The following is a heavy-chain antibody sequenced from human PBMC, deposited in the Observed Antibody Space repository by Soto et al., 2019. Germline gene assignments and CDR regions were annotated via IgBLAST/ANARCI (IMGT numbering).Heavy chain of an antibody. D-gene: IGHD2-15*01. CDR2: ISGGGDTT. CDR3: AKDPYRVVVPRYGWFDP. V-gene: IGHV3-23*01. J-gene: IGHJ5*02. CDR1: EFTFSSYA. Sequence: EVQLLESGGGLVQPGGSLRLSCAASEFTFSSYAMGWVRQAPGKGLQWVSSISGGGDTTYYADSVKGRFTISRDNSKNTLYLQMNSLRAEDTAVYYCAKDPYRVVVPRYGWFDPWGQGTLVTVSS.